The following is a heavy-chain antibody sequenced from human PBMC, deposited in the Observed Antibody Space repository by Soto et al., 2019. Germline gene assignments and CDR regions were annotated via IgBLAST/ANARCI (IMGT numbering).Heavy chain of an antibody. CDR1: GGTFSSYA. Sequence: SVKVSCKASGGTFSSYAISWVRQAPGQGLEWMGGIIPIFGTANYAQKFQGRVTITADESTSTAYMELSSLRSEDTAVYYCASPHVDKAMAGPTGDYYYGMDAWG. CDR2: IIPIFGTA. D-gene: IGHD5-18*01. CDR3: ASPHVDKAMAGPTGDYYYGMDA. J-gene: IGHJ6*04. V-gene: IGHV1-69*13.